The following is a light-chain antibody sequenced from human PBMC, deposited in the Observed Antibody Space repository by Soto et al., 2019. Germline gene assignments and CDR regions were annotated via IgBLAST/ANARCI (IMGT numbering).Light chain of an antibody. CDR2: EVT. J-gene: IGLJ1*01. CDR3: NSYVGSNNYV. V-gene: IGLV2-8*01. CDR1: SSDVGRYNY. Sequence: QSVHCHPPSASWSPGHSVTISCIGTSSDVGRYNYVSWYQHDPGKAPKLIIYEVTKRPSGVPDRFSGSKSGNTASLTVSGLQADDQADHYCNSYVGSNNYVFGTGTKVTVL.